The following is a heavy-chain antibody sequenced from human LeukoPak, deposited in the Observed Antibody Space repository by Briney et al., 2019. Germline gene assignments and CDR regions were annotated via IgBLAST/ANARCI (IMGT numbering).Heavy chain of an antibody. J-gene: IGHJ6*02. CDR2: ISSGGTTI. CDR1: GFTFSNYV. CDR3: AREGYVNYGGKYYCGMDV. Sequence: GGSLRPSCAASGFTFSNYVMHWVRQAPGKGLEWVSYISSGGTTINYADSVKGRFTISRDNAKNSLFLQMNSLRAEDTAVYYCAREGYVNYGGKYYCGMDVWGQGTTVTVS. V-gene: IGHV3-48*04. D-gene: IGHD4-17*01.